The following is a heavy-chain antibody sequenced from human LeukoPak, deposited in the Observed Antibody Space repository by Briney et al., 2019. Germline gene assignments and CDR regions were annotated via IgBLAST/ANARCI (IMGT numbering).Heavy chain of an antibody. Sequence: SETLSLTCTVSGGSISGYYWSWIRQPAGKGLEWIGEINHSGSTNYNPSLKSRVTISVDTSKNQFSLKLSSVTAADTAVYYCARRVVPAGHLGGYYYYGMDVWGQGTTVTVSS. D-gene: IGHD2-2*01. V-gene: IGHV4-34*01. CDR3: ARRVVPAGHLGGYYYYGMDV. J-gene: IGHJ6*02. CDR2: INHSGST. CDR1: GGSISGYY.